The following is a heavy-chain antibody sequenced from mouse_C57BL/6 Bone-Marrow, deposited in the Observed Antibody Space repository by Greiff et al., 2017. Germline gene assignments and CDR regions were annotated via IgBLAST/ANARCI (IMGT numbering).Heavy chain of an antibody. CDR1: GYTFTNYW. Sequence: VQLQQSGAELVRPGTSVKMSCKASGYTFTNYWIGWVKQRPGHGLEWIGAIYHGGGYTNYHEKFKGRATLSADKSSSTLYMQFSSLTSEDSAIYYCARWSARDFDYWGQGTTLTVSS. J-gene: IGHJ2*01. CDR2: IYHGGGYT. D-gene: IGHD3-1*01. V-gene: IGHV1-63*01. CDR3: ARWSARDFDY.